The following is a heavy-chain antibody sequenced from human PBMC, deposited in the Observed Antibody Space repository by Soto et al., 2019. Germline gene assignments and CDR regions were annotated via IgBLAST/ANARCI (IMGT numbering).Heavy chain of an antibody. CDR3: VKDNLAGGADV. D-gene: IGHD3-10*01. Sequence: VQLVESGGALVQPGGSLRLSCATSGFALRDSAMHWVRQVSGGGLQWVSGLYSSGDVGYAGSVRGRFTMSRDVARTALFLQMSSLTADDTALYYCVKDNLAGGADVWGQGTTVTVSS. CDR1: GFALRDSA. J-gene: IGHJ6*02. CDR2: LYSSGDV. V-gene: IGHV3-9*01.